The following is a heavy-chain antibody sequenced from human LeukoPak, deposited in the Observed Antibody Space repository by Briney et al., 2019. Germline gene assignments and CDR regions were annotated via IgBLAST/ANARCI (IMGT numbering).Heavy chain of an antibody. CDR1: GGSISSSSYY. J-gene: IGHJ4*02. D-gene: IGHD2-2*01. Sequence: PSETLSLTCTVSGGSISSSSYYWGWIRQPPGKGLEWIGSIYYSGSTYYNPSLKSRVTISVDTPKNQFSLKLSSVTAADTAVYYCARDSNRYQLLPFDYWGQGTLVTVSS. CDR3: ARDSNRYQLLPFDY. V-gene: IGHV4-39*02. CDR2: IYYSGST.